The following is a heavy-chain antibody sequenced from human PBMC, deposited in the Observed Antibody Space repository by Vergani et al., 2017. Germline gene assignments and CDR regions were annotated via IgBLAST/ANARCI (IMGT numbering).Heavy chain of an antibody. J-gene: IGHJ5*02. CDR1: GYTFTGYY. CDR3: ARETIRYFDWPRTDYKYNWFDP. V-gene: IGHV1-2*02. D-gene: IGHD3-9*01. Sequence: QVQLVQSGAEVKKPGASVKVSCKASGYTFTGYYMHWVRQAPGQGLEWMGWINPNSGGTNYAQKFQGRVTMTRDTSISTAYMELSRLRSDDTAVYYGARETIRYFDWPRTDYKYNWFDPWGQGTLVTVSS. CDR2: INPNSGGT.